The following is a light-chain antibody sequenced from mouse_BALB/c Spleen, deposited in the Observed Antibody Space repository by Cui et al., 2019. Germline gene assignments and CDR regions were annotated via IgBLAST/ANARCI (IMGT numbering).Light chain of an antibody. CDR1: SSVSY. CDR2: LTS. CDR3: HQWSSNPLT. V-gene: IGKV4-68*01. J-gene: IGKJ5*01. Sequence: HIALTVSPELVSASPGEKVTMTCSASSSVSYMYWYQQKPGSSPKPLIYLTSNLASGVPSRFSGSGSGTFYSLTISSMEAEDAATYYCHQWSSNPLTFGAGTKLELK.